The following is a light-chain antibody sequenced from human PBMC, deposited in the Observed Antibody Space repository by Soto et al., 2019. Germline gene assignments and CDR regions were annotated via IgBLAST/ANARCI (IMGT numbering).Light chain of an antibody. CDR2: GAS. CDR1: QSVSAGH. CDR3: QQRSSWPIT. Sequence: EIVLTHSPGTLSLSPGERATLSSRASQSVSAGHLAWYQQKPGQAPRLLIYGASSRATGIPDRFSGSGSGTDFPLTISRLEPEDFAVYYCQQRSSWPITFGQGTRLEIK. V-gene: IGKV3D-20*02. J-gene: IGKJ5*01.